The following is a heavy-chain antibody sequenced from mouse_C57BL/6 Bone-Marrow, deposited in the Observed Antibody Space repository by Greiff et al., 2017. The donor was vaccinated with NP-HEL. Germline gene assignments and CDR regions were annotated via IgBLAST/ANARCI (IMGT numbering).Heavy chain of an antibody. V-gene: IGHV1-55*01. CDR3: ARPLYYDYSWYFDV. CDR1: GYTFTSYW. CDR2: IYPGSGST. Sequence: VQLQQPGAELVKPGASVKMSCKASGYTFTSYWITWVKQRPGQGLEWIGDIYPGSGSTNYNEKFKSKATLTVDTSSSTAYMQLSSLTSEDSAVYYCARPLYYDYSWYFDVWGTGTTVTVSS. D-gene: IGHD2-4*01. J-gene: IGHJ1*03.